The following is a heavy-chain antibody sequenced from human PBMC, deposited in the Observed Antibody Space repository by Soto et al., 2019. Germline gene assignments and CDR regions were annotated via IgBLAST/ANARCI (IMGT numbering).Heavy chain of an antibody. CDR2: IIPIFGTA. CDR3: ARDKVGYYDNSGYYRVSVPPDYYYGMDV. J-gene: IGHJ6*02. V-gene: IGHV1-69*01. Sequence: QVPLVQSGAEVKKPGSSVKVSCKASGGTFSSYAISWVRQAPGQGREWMGGIIPIFGTANYAQKFQGRVTITADESTSTAYMELSSLRSEDTAVYYCARDKVGYYDNSGYYRVSVPPDYYYGMDVWGQGTTVTVSS. D-gene: IGHD3-22*01. CDR1: GGTFSSYA.